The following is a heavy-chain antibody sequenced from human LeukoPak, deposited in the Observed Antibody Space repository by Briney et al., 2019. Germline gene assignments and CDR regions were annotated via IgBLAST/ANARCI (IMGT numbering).Heavy chain of an antibody. Sequence: GGSLRLSCAASGFTFSSYWMHWVRQAPGKGLVWVSRINSDGSSTRYTDSVKGRFTISRDNTKNTLYLQMNSLRAEDTAVYYCARDLSRYYNDYCGQGTLVTVSS. CDR2: INSDGSST. J-gene: IGHJ4*02. CDR1: GFTFSSYW. V-gene: IGHV3-74*01. CDR3: ARDLSRYYNDY.